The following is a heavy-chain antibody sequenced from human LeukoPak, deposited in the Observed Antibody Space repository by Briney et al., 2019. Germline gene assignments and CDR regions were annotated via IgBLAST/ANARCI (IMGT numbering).Heavy chain of an antibody. Sequence: GGSLRLSCAASGFTFSSNWMDWVRQAPGKGLEWVANINQDGSETYYVDSVKGRFTISRDNAKNSLYLQMNNLRAEDTGVYYCARHDYGDYQPFDYWGQGTLVTVSS. CDR3: ARHDYGDYQPFDY. D-gene: IGHD4-17*01. J-gene: IGHJ4*02. CDR2: INQDGSET. V-gene: IGHV3-7*01. CDR1: GFTFSSNW.